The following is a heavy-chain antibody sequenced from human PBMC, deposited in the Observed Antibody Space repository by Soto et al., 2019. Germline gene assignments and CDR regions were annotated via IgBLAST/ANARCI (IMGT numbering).Heavy chain of an antibody. CDR1: GRDFYVYW. J-gene: IGHJ3*02. Sequence: PGESLTISCQSVGRDFYVYWIAWVRQTPGRGLEWIGFIYPGDSETKYSPSFEGRVTMSVDKSTRTAYVQWSGLKASDTATYYCARHRRAIVATTDPLDIWGQGTKVTVSS. D-gene: IGHD2-21*01. CDR3: ARHRRAIVATTDPLDI. V-gene: IGHV5-51*01. CDR2: IYPGDSET.